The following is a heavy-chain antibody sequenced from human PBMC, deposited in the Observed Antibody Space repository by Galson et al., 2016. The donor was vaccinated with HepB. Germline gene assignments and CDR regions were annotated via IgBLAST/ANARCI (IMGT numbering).Heavy chain of an antibody. J-gene: IGHJ4*02. CDR2: ISHSGRA. V-gene: IGHV4-30-4*01. CDR3: ARVVDAYNLMNFDY. Sequence: TLSLTCTVSGGSISGDYFWSWIRQPPGKGLESIGYISHSGRAYYNPSLKSRVTISVETSNNQFSLKLSSVTAADTAVYYCARVVDAYNLMNFDYWGQGALVTVSS. CDR1: GGSISGDYF. D-gene: IGHD5-24*01.